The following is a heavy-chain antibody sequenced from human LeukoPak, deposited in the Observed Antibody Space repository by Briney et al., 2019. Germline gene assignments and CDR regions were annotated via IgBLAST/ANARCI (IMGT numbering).Heavy chain of an antibody. V-gene: IGHV4-4*07. CDR1: GGSISSYY. CDR3: ARDGPMVYYYYYMDV. J-gene: IGHJ6*03. Sequence: PSETLSLTCTVSGGSISSYYWGWIRQPAGKGLEWIGRIYTSGSTNYNPSLKSRVTMSVDTSKNQFSLKLSSVTAADTAVYYRARDGPMVYYYYYMDVWGKGTTVTVSS. D-gene: IGHD4/OR15-4a*01. CDR2: IYTSGST.